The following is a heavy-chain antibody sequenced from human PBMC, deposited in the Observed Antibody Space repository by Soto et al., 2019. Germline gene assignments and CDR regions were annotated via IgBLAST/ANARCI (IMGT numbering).Heavy chain of an antibody. V-gene: IGHV3-23*01. CDR3: AKDRWDIVVVPAAIAES. Sequence: EVQLLESGGGLVQPGGSLRLSCAASGFTFSSYAMSWVRQAPGKGLEWVSAISGSGGSTYYADSVKGRFTISRDNSKNTLYLQMNSLRAEDTAVYYCAKDRWDIVVVPAAIAESWGQGTLVTVSS. CDR2: ISGSGGST. D-gene: IGHD2-2*02. J-gene: IGHJ5*02. CDR1: GFTFSSYA.